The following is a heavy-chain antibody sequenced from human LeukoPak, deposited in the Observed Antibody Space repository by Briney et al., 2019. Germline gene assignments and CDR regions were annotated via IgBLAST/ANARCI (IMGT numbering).Heavy chain of an antibody. D-gene: IGHD3-22*01. J-gene: IGHJ4*02. CDR2: INHSGST. CDR3: ARGLGRFHYYDSSGYLSYFDY. CDR1: GGSFSGCY. V-gene: IGHV4-34*01. Sequence: SETLSLTCAVYGGSFSGCYWSWIRQPPGKGLERIGEINHSGSTNYNPSLKSRVTISVDTSKNQFSLKLSSVTAADTAVYYCARGLGRFHYYDSSGYLSYFDYWGQGTLVTVSS.